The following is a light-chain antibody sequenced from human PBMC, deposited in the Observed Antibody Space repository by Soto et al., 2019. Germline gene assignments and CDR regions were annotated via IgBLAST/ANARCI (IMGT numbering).Light chain of an antibody. J-gene: IGKJ4*01. CDR2: LGS. Sequence: DIVMTQSPVSLPVTPGEPAFISCRSSQSLLRSDGYSSLDRYRQKSGQSPQLMIHLGSIRASGVSDRISGSGSGTAFTLKISRVEAEDVGVYFCMQARQAPPTFGGGTKVVL. V-gene: IGKV2-28*01. CDR1: QSLLRSDGYSS. CDR3: MQARQAPPT.